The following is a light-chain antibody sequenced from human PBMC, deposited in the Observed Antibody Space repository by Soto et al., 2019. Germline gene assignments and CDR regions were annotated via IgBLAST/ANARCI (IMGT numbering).Light chain of an antibody. V-gene: IGLV2-23*01. CDR2: EGS. J-gene: IGLJ1*01. Sequence: QSALTQPASVSGCPGQSITISCTGTSSDVGSYNLVSWYQQHPGKAPKLMIYEGSKRPSGVSNRFSGSKSGNTASLTISGLQAEDEAEYYCCSYAGSSTYVFGTGTKVTVL. CDR1: SSDVGSYNL. CDR3: CSYAGSSTYV.